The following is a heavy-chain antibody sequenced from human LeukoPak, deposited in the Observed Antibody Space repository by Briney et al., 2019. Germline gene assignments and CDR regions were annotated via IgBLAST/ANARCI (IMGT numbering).Heavy chain of an antibody. CDR2: INPNSGGT. Sequence: ASVKVSFKSSGYTFTGFYLNWVRQAPGQGLEWMGWINPNSGGTNYAQRFQGRVTMTRDTSISTAYMELTRLRSDDTAVYYCAIDRTVVTHYSLLDSYYWGQGTLVTVSS. V-gene: IGHV1-2*02. CDR1: GYTFTGFY. D-gene: IGHD4-23*01. J-gene: IGHJ4*02. CDR3: AIDRTVVTHYSLLDSYY.